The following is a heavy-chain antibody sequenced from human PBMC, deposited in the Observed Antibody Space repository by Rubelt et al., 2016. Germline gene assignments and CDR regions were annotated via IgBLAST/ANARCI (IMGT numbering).Heavy chain of an antibody. CDR2: IDHSGSA. Sequence: QVQLQQWGAGLLKPSETLSLTCAVYGGSFSGYYWSWIRQPPGKGLEWIAEIDHSGSANHNPSLKSRVTISVETSKNQFSLKLSSVTAADTAVYYCARGYTEYSSGWFDYWGQGTLVTVSS. CDR3: ARGYTEYSSGWFDY. CDR1: GGSFSGYY. V-gene: IGHV4-34*01. J-gene: IGHJ4*02. D-gene: IGHD6-19*01.